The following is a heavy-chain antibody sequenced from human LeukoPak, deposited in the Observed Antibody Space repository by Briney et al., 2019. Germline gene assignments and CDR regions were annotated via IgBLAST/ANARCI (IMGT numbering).Heavy chain of an antibody. D-gene: IGHD5-18*01. CDR2: IYYSGST. Sequence: KPSETLSLTCTVAGGSISSDYWSWVRQPPGKGREWMGYIYYSGSTNYNPSLKSRVTISVDTSKNQFSLKLSSVTAADTAVYYCARGVQLRVYYYGMDVWGQGTTVTVSS. CDR3: ARGVQLRVYYYGMDV. V-gene: IGHV4-59*08. CDR1: GGSISSDY. J-gene: IGHJ6*02.